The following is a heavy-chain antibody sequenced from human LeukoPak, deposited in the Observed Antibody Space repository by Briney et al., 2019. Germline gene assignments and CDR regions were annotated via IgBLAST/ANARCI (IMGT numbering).Heavy chain of an antibody. J-gene: IGHJ5*02. D-gene: IGHD3-16*01. CDR1: GFTFRSYA. CDR2: LTGSGATT. V-gene: IGHV3-23*01. Sequence: PGWSLSLSCAACGFTFRSYAMRWVRPAAAKGLEGVSGLTGSGATTYYAASVKGRFTITRDNAKNTLYLQMNSLRVDDTAFYYCARDTGEMFDPWGQGTLVTVSS. CDR3: ARDTGEMFDP.